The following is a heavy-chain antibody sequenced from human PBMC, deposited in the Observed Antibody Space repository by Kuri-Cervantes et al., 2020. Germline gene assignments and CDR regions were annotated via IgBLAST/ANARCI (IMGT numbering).Heavy chain of an antibody. D-gene: IGHD1-7*01. CDR3: ARGTPNWNYGRGFDY. CDR1: GVSISNNF. CDR2: INHSGST. Sequence: GSLRLSCTVSGVSISNNFWTWIRQPPGKGLEWIGEINHSGSTNYNPSLKSRVTISVDTSKNQFSLKLSSVTAADTAVYYCARGTPNWNYGRGFDYWGQGTLVTVSS. V-gene: IGHV4-34*01. J-gene: IGHJ4*02.